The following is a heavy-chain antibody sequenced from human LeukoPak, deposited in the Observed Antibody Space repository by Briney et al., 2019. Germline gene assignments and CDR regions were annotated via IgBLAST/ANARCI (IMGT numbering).Heavy chain of an antibody. Sequence: PGGSLRLSCATSGFNFEDYAMNWVRQAPGKGLEWVGLIASKAYGGTEDFAASVKGRFSISRDDSKAIAYLQMNSLKIEDTGVYFCTAEVDRGGSSWGGEYWGQGTLVVVSS. D-gene: IGHD1-26*01. V-gene: IGHV3-49*04. CDR1: GFNFEDYA. J-gene: IGHJ4*02. CDR3: TAEVDRGGSSWGGEY. CDR2: IASKAYGGTE.